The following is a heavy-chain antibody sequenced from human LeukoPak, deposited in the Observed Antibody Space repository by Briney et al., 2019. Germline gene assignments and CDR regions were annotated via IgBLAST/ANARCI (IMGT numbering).Heavy chain of an antibody. CDR1: GFSSFA. CDR3: AKDFTSWFTGGFDY. CDR2: ITGSGSTT. V-gene: IGHV3-23*01. J-gene: IGHJ4*02. Sequence: GGSLRLSCAASGFSSFAMNWVRQAPGKGLEWFSSITGSGSTTYYTDSVNGRFTISRDISKNTLYLQMNGLRAEDTAVYYCAKDFTSWFTGGFDYWGQGTLVTVSS. D-gene: IGHD3-10*01.